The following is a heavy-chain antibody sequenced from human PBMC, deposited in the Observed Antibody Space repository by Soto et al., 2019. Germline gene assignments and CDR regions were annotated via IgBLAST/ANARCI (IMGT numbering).Heavy chain of an antibody. CDR3: ARSGSYVSIHY. CDR1: GFTFSDYY. D-gene: IGHD3-10*01. Sequence: GGSLRLSCAASGFTFSDYYMSWIRQAPGKGLEWVSYISSSSSYTNYADSVKGRFTISRDNAKNSLYLQMNSLRAEDTAVYYCARSGSYVSIHYWGQGTLVTVSS. CDR2: ISSSSSYT. J-gene: IGHJ4*02. V-gene: IGHV3-11*06.